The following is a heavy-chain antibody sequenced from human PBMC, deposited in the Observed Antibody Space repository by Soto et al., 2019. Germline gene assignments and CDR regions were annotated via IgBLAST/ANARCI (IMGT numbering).Heavy chain of an antibody. V-gene: IGHV3-21*01. CDR3: ARESEDLTSNFDY. Sequence: GGSLRLSCAASGFTFTRYSMNWVRQAPGKGPEWVSSISSTTNYIYYADSMKGRFTVSRDNAKNSVYLEMNSLSAEDTAVYYCARESEDLTSNFDYWGQGTLVTVSS. J-gene: IGHJ4*02. CDR1: GFTFTRYS. CDR2: ISSTTNYI.